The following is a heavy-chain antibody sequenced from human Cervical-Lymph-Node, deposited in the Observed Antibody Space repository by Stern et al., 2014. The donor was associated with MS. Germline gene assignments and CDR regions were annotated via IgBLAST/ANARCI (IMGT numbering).Heavy chain of an antibody. CDR2: ISSGSTSI. D-gene: IGHD4-17*01. V-gene: IGHV3-21*01. J-gene: IGHJ4*02. CDR3: ARPGDYPLAY. CDR1: GFTFSSSA. Sequence: EVQLVESGGGLVKPGGSLRLSCAASGFTFSSSAMNWVRQAPGKGLEWVSSISSGSTSIYYADSVKGRFTISRDDAKNSLYLQMNSLRVEDTAVYYCARPGDYPLAYWGQGTLFAVSS.